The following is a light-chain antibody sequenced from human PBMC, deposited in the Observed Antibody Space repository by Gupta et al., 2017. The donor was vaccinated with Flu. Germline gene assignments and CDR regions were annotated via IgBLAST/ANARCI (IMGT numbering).Light chain of an antibody. CDR2: LNS. V-gene: IGKV2-28*01. CDR1: QSLIYKNGNNH. CDR3: MQAVETRIT. Sequence: DILLTQSPLSLSVTPGEPASISCTSTQSLIYKNGNNHLDWYLQRPGQSPQLLIYLNSRRASGVPDRFRGSGSGTGFTLMISRVDAEDVGTYYCMQAVETRITFGPGTRLEI. J-gene: IGKJ5*01.